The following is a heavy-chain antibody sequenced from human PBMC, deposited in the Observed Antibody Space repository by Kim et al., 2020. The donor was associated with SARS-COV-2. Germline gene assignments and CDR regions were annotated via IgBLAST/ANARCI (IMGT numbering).Heavy chain of an antibody. Sequence: GGSLRLSCAASGFTFSSYEMNWVRQAPGKGLEWVSFISSSGDSIQYADPEKGLFTISRDNAKHSLYLQMNSLRAEDTGVYYCARWYCSSSTCYGFYYYG. V-gene: IGHV3-48*03. J-gene: IGHJ6*01. CDR1: GFTFSSYE. CDR3: ARWYCSSSTCYGFYYYG. CDR2: ISSSGDSI. D-gene: IGHD2-2*01.